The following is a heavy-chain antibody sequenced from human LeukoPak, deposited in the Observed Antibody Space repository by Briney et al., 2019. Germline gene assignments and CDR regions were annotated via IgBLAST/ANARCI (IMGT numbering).Heavy chain of an antibody. V-gene: IGHV3-23*01. Sequence: GESLKISCAASGFTFSSYEMNWVRQAPGKGLEWVSAISGSGGSTYYADSVKGRFTISRDNSKNTLYLQMNSLRAEDTAVYYCAKDRVLGGYYGGYYFDYWGQGTLVTVSS. CDR1: GFTFSSYE. D-gene: IGHD3-22*01. J-gene: IGHJ4*02. CDR3: AKDRVLGGYYGGYYFDY. CDR2: ISGSGGST.